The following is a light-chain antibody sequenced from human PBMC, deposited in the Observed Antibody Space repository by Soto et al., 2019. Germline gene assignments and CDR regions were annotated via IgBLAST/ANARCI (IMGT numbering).Light chain of an antibody. CDR3: QQYGSSRLT. CDR1: QSISSW. V-gene: IGKV1-5*03. Sequence: DIQMTQSPSTLSASVGDRVTITCRASQSISSWLSWYHQKPWKAPKLLVYWASNLQSGVPSRFSGSGSGTDFTLTISRLEPEDFAVYYCQQYGSSRLTFGGGTKVDIK. J-gene: IGKJ4*01. CDR2: WAS.